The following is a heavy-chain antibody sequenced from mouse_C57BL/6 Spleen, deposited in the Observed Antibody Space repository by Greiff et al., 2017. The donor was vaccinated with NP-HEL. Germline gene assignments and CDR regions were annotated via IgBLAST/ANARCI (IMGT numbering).Heavy chain of an antibody. CDR1: GYTFTSYW. CDR3: AWGYGSSYYYAMDY. CDR2: IDPNSGGT. V-gene: IGHV1-72*01. J-gene: IGHJ4*01. D-gene: IGHD1-1*01. Sequence: QVQLQQPGAELVKPGASVKLSCKASGYTFTSYWMHWVKQRPGRGLEWIGRIDPNSGGTTYNEKFKSKATLTVDKPSSTAYMQLSSLTSEDSAVYYCAWGYGSSYYYAMDYWGQGTSVTVSS.